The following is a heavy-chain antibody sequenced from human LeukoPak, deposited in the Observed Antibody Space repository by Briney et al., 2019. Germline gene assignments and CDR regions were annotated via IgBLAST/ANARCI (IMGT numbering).Heavy chain of an antibody. Sequence: SETLSLTCVVSGYSITNAYYWGWFRQPPGRGLVWIGIISHSGSTYYNPSLKSRVRFSIDTSRNEFSLNLDSVTAADTAYYYCARSPAGVTIGRFDDWGQGTLVTVSS. J-gene: IGHJ4*02. CDR1: GYSITNAYY. CDR2: ISHSGST. D-gene: IGHD3-10*01. V-gene: IGHV4-38-2*01. CDR3: ARSPAGVTIGRFDD.